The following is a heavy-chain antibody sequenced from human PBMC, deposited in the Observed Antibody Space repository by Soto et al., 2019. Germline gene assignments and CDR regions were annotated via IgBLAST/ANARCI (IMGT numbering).Heavy chain of an antibody. J-gene: IGHJ5*02. D-gene: IGHD3-16*01. CDR2: INPDGSEK. V-gene: IGHV3-7*03. Sequence: GSLRLSCAASGLTFTNYWMNWVRQAPGKGLEWVAKINPDGSEKQYIDSVKGRFTISRDNAQNSASPHMNSLRAEDTAIYYCLGGSTYDTPWGQGALVTVSS. CDR1: GLTFTNYW. CDR3: LGGSTYDTP.